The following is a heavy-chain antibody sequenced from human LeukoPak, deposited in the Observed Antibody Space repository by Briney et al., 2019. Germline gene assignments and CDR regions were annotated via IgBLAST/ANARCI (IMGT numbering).Heavy chain of an antibody. CDR2: ISYDGSNK. J-gene: IGHJ3*02. CDR1: GFTFSSYG. V-gene: IGHV3-30*03. Sequence: GGSLRLSCAASGFTFSSYGMHWVRHAPRKGLERVAVISYDGSNKYYADSVKGRFTISRDNSKNTLYLQMKSLRAEDTAVYYCTREGYYAFDIWGQGTMVTVSS. CDR3: TREGYYAFDI. D-gene: IGHD3-22*01.